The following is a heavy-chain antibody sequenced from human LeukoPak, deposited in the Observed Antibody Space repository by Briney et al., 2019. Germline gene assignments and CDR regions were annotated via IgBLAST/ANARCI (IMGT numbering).Heavy chain of an antibody. CDR1: GATFSSYA. J-gene: IGHJ3*02. D-gene: IGHD4-17*01. CDR2: IIPIFGTA. CDR3: ARGYYGDYGAADAFDI. Sequence: ASVKVSCKASGATFSSYAISWVRHAPGQGLEWMGGIIPIFGTANYAQKFQGRVTITADKSTSTAYMELSSLRSEDTAVYYCARGYYGDYGAADAFDIWGQGTMVTVSS. V-gene: IGHV1-69*06.